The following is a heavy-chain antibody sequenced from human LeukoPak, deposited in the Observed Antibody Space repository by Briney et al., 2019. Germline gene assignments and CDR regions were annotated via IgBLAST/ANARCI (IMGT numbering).Heavy chain of an antibody. CDR3: ARDLGGYSSGWPDAFDI. J-gene: IGHJ3*02. Sequence: PGGSLRLSCAASGFTFSSYAMSWVRQAPGKGLEWVSVIYSGGSTYSADSVKGRFTISRDDSKNTLYLQMNSLRAEDTAVYYCARDLGGYSSGWPDAFDIWGQGTMVTVSS. CDR1: GFTFSSYA. D-gene: IGHD6-19*01. CDR2: IYSGGST. V-gene: IGHV3-53*01.